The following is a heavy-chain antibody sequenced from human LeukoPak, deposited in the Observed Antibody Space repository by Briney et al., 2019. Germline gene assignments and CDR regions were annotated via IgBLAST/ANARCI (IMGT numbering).Heavy chain of an antibody. CDR3: ARGSGRYYYGVDV. D-gene: IGHD7-27*01. CDR2: IYYSGTTSGNT. V-gene: IGHV4-61*05. CDR1: GGSISSSRYY. Sequence: SETLSLTCTVSGGSISSSRYYWGWIRQPPGKGLEWIGHIYYSGTTSGNTNYNPSLKSRVTISIDTAKNQFSLQVRSVTAADTAVYYCARGSGRYYYGVDVWGQGTTVAVSS. J-gene: IGHJ6*02.